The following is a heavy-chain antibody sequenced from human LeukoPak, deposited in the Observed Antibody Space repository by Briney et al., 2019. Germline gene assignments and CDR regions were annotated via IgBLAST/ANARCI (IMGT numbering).Heavy chain of an antibody. CDR3: ARDQDRAFDI. V-gene: IGHV3-33*01. CDR1: GFTFSTYG. Sequence: GGSLRLSCTTSGFTFSTYGMHWVHQAPGKGLEWVAVIWYDGTNRYYADSVKGRFTISRDNSKNTLYLQMNSMRAEDTAVYYCARDQDRAFDIWGQGTMVTVSS. CDR2: IWYDGTNR. J-gene: IGHJ3*02.